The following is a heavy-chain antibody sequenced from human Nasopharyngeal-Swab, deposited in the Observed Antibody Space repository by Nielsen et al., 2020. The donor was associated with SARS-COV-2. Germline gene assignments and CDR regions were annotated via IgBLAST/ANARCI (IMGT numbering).Heavy chain of an antibody. V-gene: IGHV1-69*13. CDR1: GGTFSSYA. J-gene: IGHJ4*02. CDR3: ARLAVLGQLRATLFDY. Sequence: SVKVSCKASGGTFSSYAISWVRQAPGQGLEWMGGIIPIFGTANYAQKFQGRVTITADESTSTAYMELSSLRSEDTAVYYCARLAVLGQLRATLFDYWGQGTLVTVSS. CDR2: IIPIFGTA. D-gene: IGHD5-12*01.